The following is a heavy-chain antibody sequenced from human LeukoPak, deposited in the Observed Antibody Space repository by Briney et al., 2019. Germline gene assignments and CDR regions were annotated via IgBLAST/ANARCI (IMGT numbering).Heavy chain of an antibody. Sequence: ASVKVSCKASGYTFTGYDINWVRQATGQGLEWMGWMNPNSGNTGYAQKFQGRVTMTRNTSISTAYMELSSLRSEDTAVYYCAIQVGTPYYYYYGMDVWGQGTTVTVSS. CDR3: AIQVGTPYYYYYGMDV. CDR2: MNPNSGNT. V-gene: IGHV1-8*01. CDR1: GYTFTGYD. J-gene: IGHJ6*02. D-gene: IGHD2-21*02.